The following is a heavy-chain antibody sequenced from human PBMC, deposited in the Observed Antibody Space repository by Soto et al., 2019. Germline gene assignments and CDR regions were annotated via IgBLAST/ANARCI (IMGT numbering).Heavy chain of an antibody. Sequence: QVQLVQSGAEVKKPGSSVKVSCKASGGTFSSYAISWVRQAPGQGLEWMGGIIPIFGTANYAQKFQGRVTITADESTSTAYMELSSLRSEDTAVYYCASSPNYYDSRGYNFQHWGQGTLVTVSS. V-gene: IGHV1-69*12. CDR3: ASSPNYYDSRGYNFQH. CDR1: GGTFSSYA. D-gene: IGHD3-22*01. J-gene: IGHJ1*01. CDR2: IIPIFGTA.